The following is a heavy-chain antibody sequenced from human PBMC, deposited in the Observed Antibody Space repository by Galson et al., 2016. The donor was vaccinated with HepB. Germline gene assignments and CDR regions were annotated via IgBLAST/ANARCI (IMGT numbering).Heavy chain of an antibody. CDR3: AIVMIDYHYWSNQPKHYYSGMDV. Sequence: SLRLSCAASGITFSDSYMTWIRQAPGKGLEWLSYISSSGSTIYYADPAKGRFTISRDNAKSSLYLQMNSLRAEDTAVYYCAIVMIDYHYWSNQPKHYYSGMDVWGRGTTVTVSS. CDR2: ISSSGSTI. J-gene: IGHJ6*02. D-gene: IGHD3-3*01. CDR1: GITFSDSY. V-gene: IGHV3-11*01.